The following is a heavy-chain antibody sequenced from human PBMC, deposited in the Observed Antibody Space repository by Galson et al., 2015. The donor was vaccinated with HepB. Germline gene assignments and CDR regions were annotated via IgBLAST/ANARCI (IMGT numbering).Heavy chain of an antibody. V-gene: IGHV4-39*01. CDR3: ARLRGDTGAFEV. CDR1: GGSISSSAFY. CDR2: IYYSGVA. D-gene: IGHD2-21*01. J-gene: IGHJ3*01. Sequence: SETLSLTCTVSGGSISSSAFYWARIRQPPAKGLEWIGSIYYSGVAYYNPSLKSRVILSVDTSKNQFSLRLTSVTAADTAVYYCARLRGDTGAFEVWGQGTMVTVSA.